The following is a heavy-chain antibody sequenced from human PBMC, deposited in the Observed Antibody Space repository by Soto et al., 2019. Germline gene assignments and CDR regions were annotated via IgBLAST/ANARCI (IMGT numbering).Heavy chain of an antibody. J-gene: IGHJ4*02. D-gene: IGHD3-22*01. Sequence: ASVKVSCKASGYTFTSYYIHGVRQAPGQGLEWMGWINPITGGTNYAPKFQGRVTMTRDTSITTAYMELSRLRSDDTAVYYCARNYYDSSGRDYLDYWGQGTPVPVSS. CDR2: INPITGGT. CDR1: GYTFTSYY. V-gene: IGHV1-2*02. CDR3: ARNYYDSSGRDYLDY.